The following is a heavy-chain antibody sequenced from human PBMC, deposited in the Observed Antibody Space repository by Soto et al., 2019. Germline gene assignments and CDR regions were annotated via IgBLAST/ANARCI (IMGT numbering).Heavy chain of an antibody. CDR1: GGTFSHSG. CDR2: IIPIFDTT. CDR3: ARAPILVSVTLHENYFDS. D-gene: IGHD2-21*02. V-gene: IGHV1-69*01. J-gene: IGHJ4*02. Sequence: QLHLVQSGAAVKKPGSSLKVSCKASGGTFSHSGLSWVRPAPGPGLEWLGGIIPIFDTTNYAQKLQGRITIIADESTNTVYMELSNLRSADTGVYYCARAPILVSVTLHENYFDSWGQGTLGTVAS.